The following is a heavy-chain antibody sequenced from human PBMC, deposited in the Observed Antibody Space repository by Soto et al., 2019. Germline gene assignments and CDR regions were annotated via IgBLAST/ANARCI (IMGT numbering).Heavy chain of an antibody. CDR3: VYSSSSDGWHYFDY. D-gene: IGHD6-6*01. CDR2: IIPIFGTA. J-gene: IGHJ4*02. V-gene: IGHV1-69*13. CDR1: GGTFSSYA. Sequence: SVKVSCKASGGTFSSYAISWVRQAPGQGLEWMGGIIPIFGTANYAQKFQGRVTITADESTSTAYMELSSLRSEDTAVYYCVYSSSSDGWHYFDYWGQGTLVTVSS.